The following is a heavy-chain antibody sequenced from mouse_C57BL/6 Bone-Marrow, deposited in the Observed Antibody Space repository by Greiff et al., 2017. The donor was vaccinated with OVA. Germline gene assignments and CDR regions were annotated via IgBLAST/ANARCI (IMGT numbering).Heavy chain of an antibody. CDR3: AREDY. CDR2: IDPSDSYT. Sequence: QVQLQQSGAELVMPGASVKLSCKASGYTFTSYWMHWVKQRPGQGLEWIGEIDPSDSYTNYNQKFKGKSTLTVDKSSSTAYMQLSSLTSEDSAVYYCAREDYWSQGTTLTVSS. J-gene: IGHJ2*01. CDR1: GYTFTSYW. V-gene: IGHV1-69*01.